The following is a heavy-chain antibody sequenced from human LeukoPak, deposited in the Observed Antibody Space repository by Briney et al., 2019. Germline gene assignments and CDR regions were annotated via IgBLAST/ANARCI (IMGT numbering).Heavy chain of an antibody. D-gene: IGHD6-19*01. V-gene: IGHV4-34*01. J-gene: IGHJ4*02. CDR2: INHSGST. CDR3: ARETRLRAVYSSGPLDY. CDR1: GGSFSGYY. Sequence: SETLSLTCAVYGGSFSGYYWSWIRQPPWKGLEWIGEINHSGSTNYNPSLKSRVTISVDTSKNQFSLKLSSVTAADTAVYYCARETRLRAVYSSGPLDYWGQGTLVTVSS.